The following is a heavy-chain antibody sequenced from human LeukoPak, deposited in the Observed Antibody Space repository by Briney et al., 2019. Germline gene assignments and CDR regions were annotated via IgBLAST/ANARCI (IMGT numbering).Heavy chain of an antibody. D-gene: IGHD6-19*01. V-gene: IGHV4-30-4*01. Sequence: SETLSLTCTVSGGSISSGDYYWSWIRQPPGEGLEWIGYIYYSGSTYYNPSLKSRVTISVGTSKNQFSLKLSSVTAADTAVYYCARVVVAVANFDYWGQGTLVTVSS. CDR3: ARVVVAVANFDY. CDR2: IYYSGST. J-gene: IGHJ4*02. CDR1: GGSISSGDYY.